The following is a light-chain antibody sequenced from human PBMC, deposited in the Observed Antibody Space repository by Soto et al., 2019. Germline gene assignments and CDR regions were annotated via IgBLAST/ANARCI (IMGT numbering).Light chain of an antibody. V-gene: IGLV2-23*03. CDR2: EGS. Sequence: QSALTQPASVSGSPGQSITISCTGTSSDFGTYNLVSWYQQHPGKAPKLMIYEGSKRPSGVSNRFSGSKSGNTASLTISGLQAEDEADYYCCSYAGISTFVVFGGGTKLTV. CDR1: SSDFGTYNL. J-gene: IGLJ2*01. CDR3: CSYAGISTFVV.